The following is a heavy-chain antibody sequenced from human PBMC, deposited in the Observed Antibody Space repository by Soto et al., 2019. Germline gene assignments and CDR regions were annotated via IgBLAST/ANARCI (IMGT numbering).Heavy chain of an antibody. V-gene: IGHV1-69*04. CDR2: IIPILGIA. J-gene: IGHJ5*02. CDR1: GGTFSSYT. D-gene: IGHD3-22*01. Sequence: GASVKVSCKASGGTFSSYTISWVRQAPGQGLEWMGRIIPILGIANYAQKFQGRVTITADKSTSTAYMELSSLRSEDTAVCYCARDQGITMTYNWFDPWGQGTLVTVSS. CDR3: ARDQGITMTYNWFDP.